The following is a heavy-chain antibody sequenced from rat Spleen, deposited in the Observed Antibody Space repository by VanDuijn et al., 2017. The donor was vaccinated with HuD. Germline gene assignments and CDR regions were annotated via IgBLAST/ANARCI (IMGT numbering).Heavy chain of an antibody. D-gene: IGHD1-4*01. CDR2: ISYSGST. CDR1: GYSITTNY. CDR3: TGYLPSTRAFAY. J-gene: IGHJ3*01. Sequence: EVQLQESGPGLVKPSQSLSLTCSVTGYSITTNYWGRIRNFPGNKMEWMGYISYSGSTSYNPSLKSRISITRDTSKNQFFLQLNSVIIEDTATYYCTGYLPSTRAFAYWGQGTLVTVSS. V-gene: IGHV3-1*01.